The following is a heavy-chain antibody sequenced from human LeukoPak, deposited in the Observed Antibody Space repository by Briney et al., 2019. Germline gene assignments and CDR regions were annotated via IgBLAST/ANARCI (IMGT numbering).Heavy chain of an antibody. CDR2: ISYDGSNK. Sequence: GGSLRLSCAASEFSVGSNYMTWVRQAPGKGLEWVAVISYDGSNKYYADSVKGRFTISRDNSKNTLYLQMNSLRAEDTAVYYCAKDPSYNWNYLTYRGQGTLVTVSS. CDR3: AKDPSYNWNYLTY. V-gene: IGHV3-30*18. D-gene: IGHD1-20*01. J-gene: IGHJ4*02. CDR1: EFSVGSNY.